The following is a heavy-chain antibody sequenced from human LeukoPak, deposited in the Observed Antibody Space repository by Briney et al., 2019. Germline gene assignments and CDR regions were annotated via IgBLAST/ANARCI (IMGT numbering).Heavy chain of an antibody. D-gene: IGHD2-15*01. V-gene: IGHV3-23*01. Sequence: GGSLRLSCAASGFTFSSYAMCWVRQAPGKGLEWVSAIKDSGDTTYYADSVKGRSTISRDNSKNTLYLQMNSLRAEDTAIYYCAKYCSGATCSGYWGQGTLVTVSS. CDR2: IKDSGDTT. CDR1: GFTFSSYA. CDR3: AKYCSGATCSGY. J-gene: IGHJ4*02.